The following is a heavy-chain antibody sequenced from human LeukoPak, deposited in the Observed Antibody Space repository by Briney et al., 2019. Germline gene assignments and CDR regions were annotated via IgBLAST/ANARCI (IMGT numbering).Heavy chain of an antibody. CDR1: GGSFSGYY. Sequence: SETLSLTCAVYGGSFSGYYWSWIRQPPGKGLEWIGEINHSGSTNYNPSLKSRVTISVDTSKNQFSLKLSSVTAADTAVYYCARGDRYCSGGSCYSGGYYYMDVWGKGTTVTVSS. CDR2: INHSGST. J-gene: IGHJ6*03. CDR3: ARGDRYCSGGSCYSGGYYYMDV. D-gene: IGHD2-15*01. V-gene: IGHV4-34*01.